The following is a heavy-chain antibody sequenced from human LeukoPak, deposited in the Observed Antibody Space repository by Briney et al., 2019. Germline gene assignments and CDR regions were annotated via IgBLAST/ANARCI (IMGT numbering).Heavy chain of an antibody. CDR3: ARVSVIAARPPGWFDP. V-gene: IGHV4-31*03. CDR1: GGSISSGGYY. D-gene: IGHD6-6*01. J-gene: IGHJ5*02. Sequence: SQTLSLTCTVSGGSISSGGYYWSWIRQHPGKGLEWIGYIYYSGSTYYNPSLKSRVTISVDTSKNQFSLELSSVTAADTAVYYCARVSVIAARPPGWFDPWGQGTLVTVSS. CDR2: IYYSGST.